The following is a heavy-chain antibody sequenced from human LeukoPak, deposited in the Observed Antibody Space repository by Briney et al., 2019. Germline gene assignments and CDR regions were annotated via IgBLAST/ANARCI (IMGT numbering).Heavy chain of an antibody. CDR2: ISGSGGST. Sequence: PGGSLRLSCAASGFTFSSYAMSWVRQAPGKGLEWVSAISGSGGSTYYADSVKGRFTISRDNSKNTLYLQMNSLRAGDTAVYYCAKDRWAGGYSYGYLDYWGQGTLVTVSS. J-gene: IGHJ4*02. D-gene: IGHD5-18*01. CDR1: GFTFSSYA. CDR3: AKDRWAGGYSYGYLDY. V-gene: IGHV3-23*01.